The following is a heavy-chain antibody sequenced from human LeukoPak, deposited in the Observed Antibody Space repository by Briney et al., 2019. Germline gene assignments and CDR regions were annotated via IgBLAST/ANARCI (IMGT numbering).Heavy chain of an antibody. CDR3: ARVYYGSGSLHYYYYYMDV. CDR1: GFTVSSNY. V-gene: IGHV3-53*01. CDR2: TYSGGRT. J-gene: IGHJ6*03. Sequence: GGTLRLSCAASGFTVSSNYMSWVRQAPGKGLEWVSVTYSGGRTYYADSVKGRFTISRDNSKNTLYLQMNSLRAEDTAVYYCARVYYGSGSLHYYYYYMDVWGKGTTVTISS. D-gene: IGHD3-10*01.